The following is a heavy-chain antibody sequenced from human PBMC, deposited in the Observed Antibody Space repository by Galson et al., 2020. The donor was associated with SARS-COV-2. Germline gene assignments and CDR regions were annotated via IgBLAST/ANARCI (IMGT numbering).Heavy chain of an antibody. Sequence: GGSLRLSCEGSGFTFITYALHWVRQAPGKGLEWVGRIKTRSDGETTDYGAPVKGRFIISRDDSKDTVYLHMNSLRTEDTAVYYCAIRFGGLGYMDVWGKGTTVTVSS. CDR3: AIRFGGLGYMDV. CDR1: GFTFITYA. CDR2: IKTRSDGETT. V-gene: IGHV3-15*01. J-gene: IGHJ6*04. D-gene: IGHD3-10*01.